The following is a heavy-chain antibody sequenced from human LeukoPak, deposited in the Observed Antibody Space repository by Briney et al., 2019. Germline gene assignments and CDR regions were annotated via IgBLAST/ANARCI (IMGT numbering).Heavy chain of an antibody. Sequence: ASVTVSCKASGYTFTGSYIHWLRQAPGQGLEWMGWINPNSGGTNYAQKFQGRVTMTRDTSISTAYMELSRLRSDDTAVYYCARSLTGGPYDAFDIWGQGTMVTVSS. CDR3: ARSLTGGPYDAFDI. D-gene: IGHD3-9*01. CDR1: GYTFTGSY. V-gene: IGHV1-2*02. CDR2: INPNSGGT. J-gene: IGHJ3*02.